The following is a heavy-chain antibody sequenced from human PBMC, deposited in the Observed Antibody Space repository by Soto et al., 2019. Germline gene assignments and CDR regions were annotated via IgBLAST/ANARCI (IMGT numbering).Heavy chain of an antibody. J-gene: IGHJ4*02. CDR1: GFTFSDYG. CDR3: ARDPEGINDFDY. D-gene: IGHD1-20*01. V-gene: IGHV3-48*04. Sequence: EVQLVESGGGLVQPGGSLRLSCEASGFTFSDYGMNWARQAQGKGLEWVTHSNAAGEIIYYADSVKGRFTISRDNAKNSLFLQMNSLRAEDTGMYYCARDPEGINDFDYWGQGTLVTVSS. CDR2: SNAAGEII.